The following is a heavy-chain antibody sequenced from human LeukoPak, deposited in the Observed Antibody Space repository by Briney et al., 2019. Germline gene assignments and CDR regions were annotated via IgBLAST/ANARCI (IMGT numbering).Heavy chain of an antibody. Sequence: KVSXKAXGGTFSSYAISWVRQARGQGREWMGRIIPILGIANYAQKFQGTVTITADKSTSTAYMELSSLRSEDTAVYYCARFVDFWSGSYFDYWGQGTLVTVSS. CDR2: IIPILGIA. V-gene: IGHV1-69*04. CDR3: ARFVDFWSGSYFDY. CDR1: GGTFSSYA. D-gene: IGHD3-3*01. J-gene: IGHJ4*02.